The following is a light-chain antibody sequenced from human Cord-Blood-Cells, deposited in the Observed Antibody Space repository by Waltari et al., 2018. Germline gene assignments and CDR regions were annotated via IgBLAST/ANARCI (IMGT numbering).Light chain of an antibody. J-gene: IGLJ1*01. CDR2: EVS. Sequence: QSALTQPASVSGSPGQSITIPCTGTSSDVGGYNYVSWYQQHPGKAPKLMIYEVSNRPSGVSNRFSGSKSGNTASLTISGLQAEDEADYYCSSYTSSSTEVFGTGTKVTDL. CDR3: SSYTSSSTEV. CDR1: SSDVGGYNY. V-gene: IGLV2-14*01.